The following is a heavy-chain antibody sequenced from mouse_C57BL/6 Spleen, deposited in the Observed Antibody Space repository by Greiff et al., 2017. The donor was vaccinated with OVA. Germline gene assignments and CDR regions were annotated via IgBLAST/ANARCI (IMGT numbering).Heavy chain of an antibody. CDR1: GYTFTDYY. Sequence: VQLQQSGPELVKPGASVKISCMASGYTFTDYYMNWVKQSHGKSLEWIGDINPNNGGTSYNQKFKGKATLTVDKSSSTAYMELRSLTSEDSAVYYCARRGHYYGSSYDYFDYWGQGTTLTVSS. CDR2: INPNNGGT. V-gene: IGHV1-26*01. CDR3: ARRGHYYGSSYDYFDY. D-gene: IGHD1-1*01. J-gene: IGHJ2*01.